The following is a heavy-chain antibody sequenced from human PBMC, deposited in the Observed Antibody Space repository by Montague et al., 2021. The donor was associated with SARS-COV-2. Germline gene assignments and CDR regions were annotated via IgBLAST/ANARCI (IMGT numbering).Heavy chain of an antibody. CDR1: GGSIGRYY. D-gene: IGHD3-16*01. CDR2: ISESGSP. CDR3: ARHRIYLGESW. Sequence: SETLSFTCTVSGGSIGRYYWSWVRQSPGQGLEWIAYISESGSPXXXPSPSSRVTVSVDTSKSQFSLKLTSVTAADTALYYCARHRIYLGESWWGEGTLVTVSS. V-gene: IGHV4-59*08. J-gene: IGHJ4*02.